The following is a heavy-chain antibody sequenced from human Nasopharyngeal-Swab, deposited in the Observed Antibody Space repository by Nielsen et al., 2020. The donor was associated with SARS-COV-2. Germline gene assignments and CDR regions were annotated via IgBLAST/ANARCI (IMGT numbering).Heavy chain of an antibody. Sequence: GRPLRLPCTASGFTFSNYDIHWLRQPPGKGREGLAIIWHAGISERYADSVKARFTTSRDIPKNPLYLQMNSLRAEDTAVYYCARESGVSSTSPFDCWGRGTLVTVSS. CDR2: IWHAGISE. V-gene: IGHV3-33*01. CDR1: GFTFSNYD. CDR3: ARESGVSSTSPFDC. D-gene: IGHD2-2*01. J-gene: IGHJ4*02.